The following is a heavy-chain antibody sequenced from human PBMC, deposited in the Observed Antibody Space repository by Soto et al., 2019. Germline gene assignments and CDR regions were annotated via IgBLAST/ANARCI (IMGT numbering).Heavy chain of an antibody. D-gene: IGHD2-2*01. V-gene: IGHV4-34*01. CDR3: ARERVPAATSPFDY. J-gene: IGHJ4*02. CDR1: GGSFSGYY. Sequence: PSETLSLTCAVYGGSFSGYYWSWIRQPPGKGLEWIGEINHSGSTDYNPSLKSRVTISVDTSKNQFSLKLSSVTAADTAVYYCARERVPAATSPFDYWGQGTLVTVSS. CDR2: INHSGST.